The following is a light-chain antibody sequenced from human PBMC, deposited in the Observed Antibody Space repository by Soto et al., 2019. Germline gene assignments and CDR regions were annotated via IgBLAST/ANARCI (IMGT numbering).Light chain of an antibody. CDR1: SSDVGGYNY. J-gene: IGLJ1*01. V-gene: IGLV2-8*01. CDR2: EVS. CDR3: SSYAGSNTDYV. Sequence: QSALTQPPSASGSPGQSVTISCTGTSSDVGGYNYVSWYQQHPGKVPKLMIYEVSKRPSGVPDRFSGSKSGNTASLPVSGLQAEDEADYYCSSYAGSNTDYVFGTGTKVTVL.